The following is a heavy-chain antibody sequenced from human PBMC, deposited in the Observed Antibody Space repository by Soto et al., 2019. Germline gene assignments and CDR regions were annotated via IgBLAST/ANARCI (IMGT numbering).Heavy chain of an antibody. Sequence: PGGSLRLSCAASGFTFSSYAMHWVRQAPGKGLEWVAVISYDGSNKYYADSVKGRFTISRDNSKNTLYLQMNSLRAEDTAVYYCARARRRTRADEYYYYGMDVWGQGTTVTVSS. V-gene: IGHV3-30-3*01. CDR3: ARARRRTRADEYYYYGMDV. CDR1: GFTFSSYA. CDR2: ISYDGSNK. J-gene: IGHJ6*02.